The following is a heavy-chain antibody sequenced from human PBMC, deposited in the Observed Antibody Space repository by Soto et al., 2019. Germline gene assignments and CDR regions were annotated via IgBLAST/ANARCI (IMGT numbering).Heavy chain of an antibody. Sequence: GSLRLSCAASGFPFSTYSMNWVRQAPGRGLEWVSYISSSSNTVYYADSVKGRFTISRDNAKSSLYLQMNSLRDEYTAVYYCAREDRYSGYDYFDYWGQGALVTVSS. J-gene: IGHJ4*02. D-gene: IGHD5-12*01. CDR3: AREDRYSGYDYFDY. V-gene: IGHV3-48*02. CDR2: ISSSSNTV. CDR1: GFPFSTYS.